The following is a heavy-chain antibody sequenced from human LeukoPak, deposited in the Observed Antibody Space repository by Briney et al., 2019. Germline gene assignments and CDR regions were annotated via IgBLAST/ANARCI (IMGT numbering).Heavy chain of an antibody. CDR2: IIPIFGTA. D-gene: IGHD3-22*01. J-gene: IGHJ4*02. Sequence: GASVKVSCKASGGTFSSYAISWVRQAPGQGLEWMGGIIPIFGTANYAQKFQGRVTITADESTSTAYMELSSLRSEDTAVYYCARSITMIVVALDYWGQGTLVTVSS. CDR1: GGTFSSYA. V-gene: IGHV1-69*13. CDR3: ARSITMIVVALDY.